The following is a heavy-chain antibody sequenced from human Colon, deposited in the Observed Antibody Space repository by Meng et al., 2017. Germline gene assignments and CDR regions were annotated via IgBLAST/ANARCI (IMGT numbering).Heavy chain of an antibody. CDR2: IYQSGST. V-gene: IGHV4-4*02. J-gene: IGHJ4*02. D-gene: IGHD4-23*01. Sequence: QGLLQESGPGLVKPSGTLSLTCTVSGGSISSKNWWSWVRQSPGRGLEWIGEIYQSGSTNYSPSLKSRVTISLDKSKNQFSLKVSYMTAADTAVYFCARVPTTVDPFESWGQGTLVTVSS. CDR1: GGSISSKNW. CDR3: ARVPTTVDPFES.